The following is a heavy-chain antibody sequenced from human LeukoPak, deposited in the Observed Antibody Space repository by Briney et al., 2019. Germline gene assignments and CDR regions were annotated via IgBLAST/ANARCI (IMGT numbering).Heavy chain of an antibody. Sequence: ASVKVSCKASGGTFSSYAISWVRQAPGQGLEWMGGIIPIFGTANYAQKFQGRVTITTDESTSTAYMELSSLRSEDTAVYYCARGSDFWSGNSYYYMDVWGKGTTVTVSS. CDR2: IIPIFGTA. V-gene: IGHV1-69*05. J-gene: IGHJ6*03. CDR3: ARGSDFWSGNSYYYMDV. D-gene: IGHD3-3*01. CDR1: GGTFSSYA.